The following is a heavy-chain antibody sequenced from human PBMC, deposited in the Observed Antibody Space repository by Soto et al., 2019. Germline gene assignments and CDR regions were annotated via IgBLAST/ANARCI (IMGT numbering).Heavy chain of an antibody. Sequence: QVQLVESGGVVVQPGRSLRLSCAASGFTFSNYDMHWVRQAPGMGLEWVAVIWSDGNYKYYADSVKGRFTISRDNSKNTLYLQMTSLRVEDTAVYYCARQISATYNWFDSWGQGTLVTVSS. CDR1: GFTFSNYD. J-gene: IGHJ5*01. V-gene: IGHV3-33*01. CDR2: IWSDGNYK. CDR3: ARQISATYNWFDS.